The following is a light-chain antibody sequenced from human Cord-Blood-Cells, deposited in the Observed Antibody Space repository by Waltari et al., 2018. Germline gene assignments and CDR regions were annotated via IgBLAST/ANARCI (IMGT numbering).Light chain of an antibody. V-gene: IGKV3-11*01. CDR2: DAS. CDR1: QRVSSY. CDR3: QQRSNWPLT. J-gene: IGKJ4*01. Sequence: EIVLTPSPATMSSSPGESATLSCRANQRVSSYLAWYQQKPGQAPRLLIYDASNRATGIPARFSGSGSGTDFTLTISSLEPEDFAVYYCQQRSNWPLTFGGGTKVEIK.